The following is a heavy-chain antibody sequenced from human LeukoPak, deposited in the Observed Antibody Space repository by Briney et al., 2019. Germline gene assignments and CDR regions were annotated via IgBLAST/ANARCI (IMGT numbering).Heavy chain of an antibody. CDR2: INHSGST. CDR3: AKEGDYYGSGSHRDAFDM. V-gene: IGHV4-34*01. CDR1: GGSFSGYY. D-gene: IGHD3-10*01. J-gene: IGHJ3*02. Sequence: PSETLSLTCAVYGGSFSGYYWSWIRQPPGKGLEWIGEINHSGSTNYNPSLKSRVTISVDTSKNQFSLKLSSVTAADTAVYYCAKEGDYYGSGSHRDAFDMWGQGTVVTVSS.